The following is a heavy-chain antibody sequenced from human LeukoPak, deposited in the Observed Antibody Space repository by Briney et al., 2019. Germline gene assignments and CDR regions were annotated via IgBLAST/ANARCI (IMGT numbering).Heavy chain of an antibody. Sequence: SETLCLTCAVYGGSFSGYYWSWIRQPPGKGLEWVGEINHSGSTNYNPSLKSRVTISVDTSKKKFSLKRSSVTAADTAVYYCASGQGPYYYGSGSAMGHAFDIWGQGTMVTVSS. CDR3: ASGQGPYYYGSGSAMGHAFDI. D-gene: IGHD3-10*01. V-gene: IGHV4-34*01. J-gene: IGHJ3*02. CDR2: INHSGST. CDR1: GGSFSGYY.